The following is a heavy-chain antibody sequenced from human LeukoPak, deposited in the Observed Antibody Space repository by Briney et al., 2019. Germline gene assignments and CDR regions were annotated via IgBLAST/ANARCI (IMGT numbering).Heavy chain of an antibody. CDR3: ARDRGGSYYDY. V-gene: IGHV3-72*01. J-gene: IGHJ4*02. Sequence: GGSLRLSCAASGFTFSDHYMDWVRQAPGKGLEWVGRTRNKANSYTTEYAASVKGRFTISRDDSKNSLYLQMNSLKTEDTAVYYCARDRGGSYYDYWGRGTLVTVSS. CDR2: TRNKANSYTT. CDR1: GFTFSDHY. D-gene: IGHD1-26*01.